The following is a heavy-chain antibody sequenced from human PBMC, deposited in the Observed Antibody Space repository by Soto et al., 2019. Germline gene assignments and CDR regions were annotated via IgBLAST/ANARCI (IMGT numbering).Heavy chain of an antibody. V-gene: IGHV3-30*18. J-gene: IGHJ5*02. CDR3: AKDSSGIYGSGSGWFDP. CDR1: GFTFSSYG. D-gene: IGHD3-10*01. CDR2: ISYDGSNK. Sequence: QVQLVESGGGVVQPGRSLRLSCAASGFTFSSYGMHWVRQAPGKGLEWVAVISYDGSNKYYADSGKGRFTISRDNSKNTLYLQMNSLRAEDTAVYYCAKDSSGIYGSGSGWFDPWGQGTLVIVSS.